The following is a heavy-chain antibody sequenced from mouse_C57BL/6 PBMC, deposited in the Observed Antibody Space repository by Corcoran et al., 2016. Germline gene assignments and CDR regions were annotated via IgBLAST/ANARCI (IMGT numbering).Heavy chain of an antibody. CDR2: IYPGDGDT. CDR3: ARGDYGNYGDY. J-gene: IGHJ2*01. V-gene: IGHV1-80*01. CDR1: GYAFSSYW. Sequence: QVQLQQSGAELVKPGASVKISCKASGYAFSSYWMNWGKQRPGKGLEWIGQIYPGDGDTNYNGKFKGKATLTADKSSSTAYMQLSSLTSEDSAVYFCARGDYGNYGDYGGQGTTLTVSS. D-gene: IGHD2-1*01.